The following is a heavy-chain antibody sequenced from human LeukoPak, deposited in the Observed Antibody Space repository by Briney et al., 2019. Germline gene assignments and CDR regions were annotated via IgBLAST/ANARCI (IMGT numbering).Heavy chain of an antibody. J-gene: IGHJ4*02. V-gene: IGHV4-31*03. CDR1: GGSISSGGYY. CDR2: IYYSGST. D-gene: IGHD7-27*01. Sequence: PSETLSLTCTVSGGSISSGGYYWSWIRQHPGKGLEWIGYIYYSGSTYYNPSLKSRVTISVDTSKNQFSLKVTSVTAADTAVYFCARRVTGDLRRFDYWGQGTLVTVSS. CDR3: ARRVTGDLRRFDY.